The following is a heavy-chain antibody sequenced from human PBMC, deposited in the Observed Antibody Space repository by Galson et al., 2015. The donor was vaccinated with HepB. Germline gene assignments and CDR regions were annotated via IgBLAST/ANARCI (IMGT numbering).Heavy chain of an antibody. J-gene: IGHJ3*02. Sequence: SVKVSCKASGYTFTSYAMHWVRQAPGQGLEWMGIINPSGGSTSYAQKFQGRVTMTRDTSTSTVYMELSSLRSEDTAVYYCARAQFLEWLFTAFDIWGQGTMVTVSS. CDR1: GYTFTSYA. CDR3: ARAQFLEWLFTAFDI. D-gene: IGHD3-3*01. V-gene: IGHV1-46*03. CDR2: INPSGGST.